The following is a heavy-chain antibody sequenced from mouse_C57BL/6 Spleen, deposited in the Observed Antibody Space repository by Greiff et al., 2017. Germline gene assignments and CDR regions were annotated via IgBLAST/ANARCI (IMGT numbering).Heavy chain of an antibody. J-gene: IGHJ4*01. CDR3: ARHEVFYYDYDALYAMDY. V-gene: IGHV1-62-2*01. Sequence: QVQLQQSGAELVKPGASVKLSCKASGYTFTEYTIHWVKQRSGQGLEWIGWFYPGSGSIKYNEKFKDKATLTVDKSSSTVYMELSRLTSEDSAVYFCARHEVFYYDYDALYAMDYWGQGTSVTVSS. D-gene: IGHD2-4*01. CDR1: GYTFTEYT. CDR2: FYPGSGSI.